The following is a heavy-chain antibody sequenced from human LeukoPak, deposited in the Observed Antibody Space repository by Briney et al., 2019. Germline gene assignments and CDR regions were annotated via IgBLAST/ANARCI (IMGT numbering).Heavy chain of an antibody. CDR2: IKGDGSTT. V-gene: IGHV3-74*01. Sequence: PGGSLRLSCAASGFTFRNHWMHWVRQAPGKGLVWVPRIKGDGSTTTYADSVKGRFTISRDNAKNTLYLQMNSLRGEDTAVYYCTRDAAGLDYWGQGTLVTVSS. CDR1: GFTFRNHW. D-gene: IGHD1-14*01. CDR3: TRDAAGLDY. J-gene: IGHJ4*02.